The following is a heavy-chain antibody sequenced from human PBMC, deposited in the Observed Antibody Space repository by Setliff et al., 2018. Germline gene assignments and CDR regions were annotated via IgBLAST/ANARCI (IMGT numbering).Heavy chain of an antibody. J-gene: IGHJ2*01. CDR2: INHSGST. CDR3: ASGRRDSYNFADWYFDL. CDR1: GGSFSDYY. Sequence: SETLSLTCTVYGGSFSDYYWGWVRQPPGKGLEWIGEINHSGSTNYIPSLKSRVTMSVDTSKNQFSLRLYSVTAADTAVYYCASGRRDSYNFADWYFDLWGPGTLVTVSS. V-gene: IGHV4-34*10. D-gene: IGHD1-1*01.